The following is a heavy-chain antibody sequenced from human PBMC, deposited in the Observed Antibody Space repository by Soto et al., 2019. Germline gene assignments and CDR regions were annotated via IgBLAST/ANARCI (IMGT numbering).Heavy chain of an antibody. D-gene: IGHD6-19*01. J-gene: IGHJ6*03. Sequence: GGSLRLSCAASGFTVSSNYMSWVCQAQGKGLEWVSVIYSGGSTYYADSVKGRFTISRDNSKNTLYLQMNSLRAEDTAVYYCARPYSSGWDNYYYYYMDVWGKGTTVTVSS. CDR2: IYSGGST. CDR3: ARPYSSGWDNYYYYYMDV. V-gene: IGHV3-66*04. CDR1: GFTVSSNY.